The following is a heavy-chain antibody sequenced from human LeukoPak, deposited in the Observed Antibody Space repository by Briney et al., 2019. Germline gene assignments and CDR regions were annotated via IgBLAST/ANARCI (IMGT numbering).Heavy chain of an antibody. J-gene: IGHJ1*01. CDR1: GFTFSNYD. D-gene: IGHD3-10*01. CDR2: ISGRSGST. V-gene: IGHV3-23*01. Sequence: GGSLRLSCAASGFTFSNYDMSWVRQAPGKGLEWVSAISGRSGSTYYADSVKGRFTISGDNSKNTLYLQMNSLRAEDTAVYYCAKHYYASGSYYKEYFQHWGQGTLVTVSS. CDR3: AKHYYASGSYYKEYFQH.